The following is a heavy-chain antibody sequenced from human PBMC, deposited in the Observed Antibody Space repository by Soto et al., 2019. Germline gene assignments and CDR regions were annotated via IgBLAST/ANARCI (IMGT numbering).Heavy chain of an antibody. Sequence: ASVKVSCKASGYTFTSYDINWVRQATGQGLEWMGWMNPNSGNTGYAQKFQGRVTMTRNTSISTAYMKLSSLRSEDTAVYYCAREYDFWSGHNWFDPWGQGTLVTVSS. V-gene: IGHV1-8*01. CDR2: MNPNSGNT. D-gene: IGHD3-3*01. CDR1: GYTFTSYD. J-gene: IGHJ5*02. CDR3: AREYDFWSGHNWFDP.